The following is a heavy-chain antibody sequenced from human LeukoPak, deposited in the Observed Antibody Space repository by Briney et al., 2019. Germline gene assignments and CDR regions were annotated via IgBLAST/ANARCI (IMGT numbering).Heavy chain of an antibody. Sequence: KPSETLSLTCSVSGGSISSYYWSWIRQPPGKGLEWIGYIYYSGSTNYNPSLKSRVTISVDTSKNQFSLKLRSVTAADTAVYYCAGGPVTALELLYYWGQGTLVTVAS. CDR1: GGSISSYY. J-gene: IGHJ4*02. V-gene: IGHV4-59*01. CDR2: IYYSGST. D-gene: IGHD2-21*02. CDR3: AGGPVTALELLYY.